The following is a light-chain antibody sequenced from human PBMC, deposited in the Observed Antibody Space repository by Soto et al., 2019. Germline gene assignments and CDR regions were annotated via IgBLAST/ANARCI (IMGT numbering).Light chain of an antibody. CDR1: QSVSSN. Sequence: EIMMTQSPATVSVSPGERATLSCRASQSVSSNLAWYQQKPGQAPRLLIYGASTRATGIPARFSGSGSGTEFTLTISSLQSEDFAVYYCQQYNNWPPITFGQGARPENK. V-gene: IGKV3-15*01. CDR3: QQYNNWPPIT. J-gene: IGKJ5*01. CDR2: GAS.